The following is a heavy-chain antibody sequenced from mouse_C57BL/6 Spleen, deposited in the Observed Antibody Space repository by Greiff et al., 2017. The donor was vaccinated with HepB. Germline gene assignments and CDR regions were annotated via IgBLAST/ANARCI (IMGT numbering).Heavy chain of an antibody. J-gene: IGHJ2*01. V-gene: IGHV1-50*01. CDR2: IDPSDSYT. CDR3: ARSRLSLTFDY. Sequence: QVQLQQPGAELVKPGASVKLSCKASGYTFTSYWMQWVKQRPGQGLEWIGEIDPSDSYTNYNQKFKGKATLTVDTSSSTAYMQLSSLTSEDSAVYYCARSRLSLTFDYWGQGTTLTVSS. CDR1: GYTFTSYW. D-gene: IGHD1-2*01.